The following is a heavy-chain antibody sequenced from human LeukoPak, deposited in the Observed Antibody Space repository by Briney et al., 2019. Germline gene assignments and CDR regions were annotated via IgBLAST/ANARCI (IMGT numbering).Heavy chain of an antibody. J-gene: IGHJ6*03. CDR3: ARSRITMVRWYLYYYMDV. Sequence: ASVKVSCKASGYTFTSYGISWVRQAPGQGLEWMGWISAHNGNTNYAQKLQGRVTITTDTSTSKAYMELRSLRSDDTAVYYCARSRITMVRWYLYYYMDVWGKGTTVTISS. D-gene: IGHD3-10*01. CDR2: ISAHNGNT. V-gene: IGHV1-18*01. CDR1: GYTFTSYG.